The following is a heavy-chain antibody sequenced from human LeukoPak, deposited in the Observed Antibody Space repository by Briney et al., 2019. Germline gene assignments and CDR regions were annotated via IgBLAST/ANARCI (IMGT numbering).Heavy chain of an antibody. J-gene: IGHJ3*02. CDR1: GFTFSSYG. Sequence: SGGSLRLSCVASGFTFSSYGMHWVRQAPGKGLEWVAVISNGGSNKYYADSVKGRFTISRDNSKDTLYLQMNSLRAEDTAVYYCAKGRGAFDIWGQGTMVTVSS. D-gene: IGHD3-10*01. V-gene: IGHV3-30*18. CDR2: ISNGGSNK. CDR3: AKGRGAFDI.